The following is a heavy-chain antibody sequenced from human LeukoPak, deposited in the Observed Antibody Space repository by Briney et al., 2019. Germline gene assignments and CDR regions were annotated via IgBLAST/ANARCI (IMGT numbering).Heavy chain of an antibody. D-gene: IGHD1-26*01. CDR1: GYTFTSYD. V-gene: IGHV1-8*01. Sequence: ASVKVSCTASGYTFTSYDINWVRQATGQGLEWMGWVNPNSGNTGYAQKFQGRVTMTRNTSISTAYMELSSLRSEDTAVYYCARVPYVGSYYGRYYFDYWGQGTLVTVSS. J-gene: IGHJ4*02. CDR3: ARVPYVGSYYGRYYFDY. CDR2: VNPNSGNT.